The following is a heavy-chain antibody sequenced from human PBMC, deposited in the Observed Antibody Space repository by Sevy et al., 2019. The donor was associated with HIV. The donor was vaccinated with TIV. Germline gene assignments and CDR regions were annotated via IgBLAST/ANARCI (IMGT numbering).Heavy chain of an antibody. CDR1: GYTISTYY. CDR2: INPSGGST. CDR3: AREEWLKFFDY. D-gene: IGHD3-3*01. Sequence: ASVMVSCKASGYTISTYYMHWVRQAPGQGLEWMGIINPSGGSTDYAQKFQGRVSMTRDTSTSTVYMELSSLRSEDTAVYYCAREEWLKFFDYWGQGTLVTVSS. J-gene: IGHJ4*02. V-gene: IGHV1-46*01.